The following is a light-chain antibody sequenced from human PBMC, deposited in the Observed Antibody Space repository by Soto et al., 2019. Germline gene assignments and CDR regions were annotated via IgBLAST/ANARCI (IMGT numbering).Light chain of an antibody. V-gene: IGKV1-8*01. Sequence: AIRMTQSPSSFSASTGDRVTITCRASQGISSYLAWYQQKPGKAPKLLIYAASTLQSGVPSRFSGSGSGTDFTLTISCLQSEDFATYYCQQYYSYPRTFGQGNQVDIK. CDR2: AAS. CDR3: QQYYSYPRT. CDR1: QGISSY. J-gene: IGKJ1*01.